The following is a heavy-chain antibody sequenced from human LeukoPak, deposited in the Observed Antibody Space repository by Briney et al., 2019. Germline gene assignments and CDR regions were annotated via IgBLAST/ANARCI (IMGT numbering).Heavy chain of an antibody. CDR3: ARERRWLRNWNWFDP. CDR2: MNPNSGNT. D-gene: IGHD5-24*01. V-gene: IGHV1-8*01. Sequence: GASVKFSCKAFGYTFTSYDINWVRQATGQGLEWMGWMNPNSGNTGYARKFQGRVTMTRNTSISTAYMELSSLRSEDTAVYYCARERRWLRNWNWFDPWGQGTLVTVSS. CDR1: GYTFTSYD. J-gene: IGHJ5*02.